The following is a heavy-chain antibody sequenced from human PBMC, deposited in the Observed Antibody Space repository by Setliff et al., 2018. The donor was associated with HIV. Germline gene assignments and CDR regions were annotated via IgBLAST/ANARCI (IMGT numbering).Heavy chain of an antibody. D-gene: IGHD4-17*01. J-gene: IGHJ4*02. V-gene: IGHV4-38-2*01. CDR1: GFSISSGFF. CDR3: ARVETTVTSRLAY. CDR2: IYQSGTT. Sequence: PSETLSLTCAVSGFSISSGFFWGWVRQPPGKGLEWIGSIYQSGTTYYNPALKSRVTISVDTSKNQFSLRLTSVTAADTAVYFCARVETTVTSRLAYWGQGTLVTVSS.